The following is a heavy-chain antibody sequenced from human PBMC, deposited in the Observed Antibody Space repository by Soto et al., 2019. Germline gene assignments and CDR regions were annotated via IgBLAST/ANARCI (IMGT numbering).Heavy chain of an antibody. CDR1: GGTFSSYT. D-gene: IGHD4-17*01. CDR3: AIAYTVTLDY. J-gene: IGHJ4*02. V-gene: IGHV1-69*02. Sequence: SVKVSCKASGGTFSSYTISLVRQAPVQVLELIVRIIPILFIANYSQKFQGRFTITSYKSTITSYIELSSLISDDTAVYYCAIAYTVTLDYWGQGTLVTVSS. CDR2: IIPILFIA.